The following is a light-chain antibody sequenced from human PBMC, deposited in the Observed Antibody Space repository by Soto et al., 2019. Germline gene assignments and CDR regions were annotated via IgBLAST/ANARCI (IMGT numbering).Light chain of an antibody. V-gene: IGKV1-5*01. CDR3: QQYSAYPIT. J-gene: IGKJ4*01. CDR1: QSIGRW. CDR2: DVG. Sequence: DIQMTQSPSSLSASVGDRVTITCRASQSIGRWLAWYRQKPGKAPEVVIYDVGTLAFGVPSRISGRASGTEFTLTIRSLQPDDFATYYCQQYSAYPITFGGGTKVDI.